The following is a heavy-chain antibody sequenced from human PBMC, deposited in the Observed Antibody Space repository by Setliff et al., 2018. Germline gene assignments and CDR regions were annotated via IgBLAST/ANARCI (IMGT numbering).Heavy chain of an antibody. CDR2: ISAYNGNT. D-gene: IGHD2-21*02. CDR1: GYTFTSYG. J-gene: IGHJ4*02. Sequence: GASVKVSCKASGYTFTSYGISWVRQAPGQGLEWMGWISAYNGNTNYAQKLQGRVTMTTDTSTSTAYMELRSLRSDDTAVYSCARTYCGGDCYPSPFDYWGQGTLVTVSS. V-gene: IGHV1-18*01. CDR3: ARTYCGGDCYPSPFDY.